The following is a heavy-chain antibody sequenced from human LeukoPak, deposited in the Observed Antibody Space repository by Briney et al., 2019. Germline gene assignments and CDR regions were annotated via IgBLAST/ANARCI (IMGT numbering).Heavy chain of an antibody. J-gene: IGHJ2*01. Sequence: SETLSLTCTVSGGSISSSSYYWGWIRQPPGKGLEWIGSIYYSGSTYYNPSLKSRVTISVDTSKNQFSLKLSSVTAADTAVYYCARRIVGATRPIPHFDLWGRGTLVTVSS. V-gene: IGHV4-39*07. D-gene: IGHD1-26*01. CDR3: ARRIVGATRPIPHFDL. CDR2: IYYSGST. CDR1: GGSISSSSYY.